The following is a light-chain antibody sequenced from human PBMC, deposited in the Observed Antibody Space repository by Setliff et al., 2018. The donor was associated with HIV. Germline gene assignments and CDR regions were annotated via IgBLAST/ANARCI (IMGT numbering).Light chain of an antibody. Sequence: QSALTQPPSASATPGQRVTISCSGSSSNIGNKYVEWYQQHPGTSAKLLIYSNVQRPSGVPDRFSGSKSGTSASLAISGLRSEDEADYYCAASDDSLSGVVFGTGTKVTVL. V-gene: IGLV1-47*02. CDR1: SSNIGNKY. J-gene: IGLJ2*01. CDR3: AASDDSLSGVV. CDR2: SNV.